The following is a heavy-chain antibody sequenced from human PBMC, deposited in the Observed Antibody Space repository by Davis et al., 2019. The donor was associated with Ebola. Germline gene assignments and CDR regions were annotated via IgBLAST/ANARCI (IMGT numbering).Heavy chain of an antibody. CDR3: ARGGGWFDP. CDR2: IYYRGNT. Sequence: SETLSLTCTLSGGSISRYYLTWFRLPPRKGLEWIGYIYYRGNTNYNPSLKRRVSISVDTSRHQFSLELSPVAAADTAVYFCARGGGWFDPWGQGTLVTVSS. D-gene: IGHD3-16*01. V-gene: IGHV4-59*08. J-gene: IGHJ5*02. CDR1: GGSISRYY.